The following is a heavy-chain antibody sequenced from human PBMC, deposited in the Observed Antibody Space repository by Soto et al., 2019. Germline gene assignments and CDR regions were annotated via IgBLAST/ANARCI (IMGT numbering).Heavy chain of an antibody. J-gene: IGHJ4*02. CDR2: ISGSGGST. Sequence: GGSLRLSCAASGFTFRSYAMSWVRQAPGKGLEWVSGISGSGGSTYYADSVKGRFTISRDNSKNTLYLQMNSLRAEDTAVYYCAKVGGSYWAPRDYWGQGTLVTVSS. D-gene: IGHD1-26*01. V-gene: IGHV3-23*01. CDR3: AKVGGSYWAPRDY. CDR1: GFTFRSYA.